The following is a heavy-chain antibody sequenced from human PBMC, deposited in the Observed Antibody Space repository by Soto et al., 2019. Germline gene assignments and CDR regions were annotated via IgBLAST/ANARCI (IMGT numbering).Heavy chain of an antibody. Sequence: PSETLSLTCTVSGGSISSGDYHWTWIRQPPGKGLEWIGNVYYSGSTFYNPSLETRLDISLDRSKNQFSVKLMSVTAADTAVYYCARGELYFDIWGQGSLVTAPQ. CDR1: GGSISSGDYH. V-gene: IGHV4-30-4*01. CDR3: ARGELYFDI. J-gene: IGHJ4*02. CDR2: VYYSGST. D-gene: IGHD1-7*01.